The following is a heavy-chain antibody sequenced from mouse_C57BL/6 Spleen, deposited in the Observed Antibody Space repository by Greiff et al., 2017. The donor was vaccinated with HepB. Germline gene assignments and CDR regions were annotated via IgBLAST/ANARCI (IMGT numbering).Heavy chain of an antibody. CDR2: IYPGDGDT. V-gene: IGHV1-82*01. CDR1: GYAFSSSW. CDR3: ARSTYSNFLYYLDY. J-gene: IGHJ2*01. Sequence: VQLQQSGPELVKPGASVKISCKASGYAFSSSWMNWVKQRPGKGLEWIGRIYPGDGDTNYNGKFKGKATLTADKSSSTAYMQLSSLTSEDSAVYFCARSTYSNFLYYLDYWGQGTTLTVSS. D-gene: IGHD2-5*01.